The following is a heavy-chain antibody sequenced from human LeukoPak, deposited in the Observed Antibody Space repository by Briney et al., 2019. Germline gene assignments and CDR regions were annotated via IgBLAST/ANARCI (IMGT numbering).Heavy chain of an antibody. Sequence: PGGSLRLSCAASGFTFSSHGMHWVRQPPAKGLEWVAFIRYDGSNKYYADSVKGRLTISRDNSKNTLYLKMNSLRAETTAVYYCAKEISGSYWGHYFDYWGQGTLVTVSS. J-gene: IGHJ4*02. CDR2: IRYDGSNK. V-gene: IGHV3-30*02. CDR3: AKEISGSYWGHYFDY. CDR1: GFTFSSHG. D-gene: IGHD1-26*01.